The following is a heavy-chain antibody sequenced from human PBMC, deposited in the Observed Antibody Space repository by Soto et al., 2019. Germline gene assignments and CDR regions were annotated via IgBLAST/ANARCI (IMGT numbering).Heavy chain of an antibody. Sequence: ASVKVSCKASGGTFSSYAISWVRQAPGQGLEWMGWINAGNGNTKYSQKFQGRVTITRDTSASTAYMELSSLRSEDTAVYYCARGHCSSTSCYYYYYYGMDVWGQGTTVTVSS. V-gene: IGHV1-3*01. J-gene: IGHJ6*02. CDR1: GGTFSSYA. CDR2: INAGNGNT. CDR3: ARGHCSSTSCYYYYYYGMDV. D-gene: IGHD2-2*01.